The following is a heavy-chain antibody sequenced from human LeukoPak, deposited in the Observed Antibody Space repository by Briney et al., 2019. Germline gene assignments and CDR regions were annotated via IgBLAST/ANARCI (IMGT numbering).Heavy chain of an antibody. J-gene: IGHJ4*02. CDR2: INAGNGNT. Sequence: ASVKVSCKASGYTFTSYAMHWVRQAPGQRLEWMGWINAGNGNTKYSQKFQGRVTITRDTSASTAYMELRSLRSDDTAVYYCARDGLNVDTAMVDWGQGTLVTVSS. V-gene: IGHV1-3*01. CDR1: GYTFTSYA. D-gene: IGHD5-18*01. CDR3: ARDGLNVDTAMVD.